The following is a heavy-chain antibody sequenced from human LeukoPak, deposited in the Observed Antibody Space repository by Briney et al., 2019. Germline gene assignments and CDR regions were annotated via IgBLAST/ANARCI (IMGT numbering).Heavy chain of an antibody. D-gene: IGHD3-10*01. Sequence: PGGSLRLSCASSGFTFSSYSMSWVREAPGKELEWVANIKQDGSEKNYVGSVKGRFTIARDNAKNSLYLQMNSLRAEDTAVYYCARSSITMVRGVIKSTTSWYHYYNMDVWGKGTTVTVSS. J-gene: IGHJ6*03. V-gene: IGHV3-7*01. CDR2: IKQDGSEK. CDR1: GFTFSSYS. CDR3: ARSSITMVRGVIKSTTSWYHYYNMDV.